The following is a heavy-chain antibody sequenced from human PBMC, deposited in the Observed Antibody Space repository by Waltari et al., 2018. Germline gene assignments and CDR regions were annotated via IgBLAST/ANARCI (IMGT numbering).Heavy chain of an antibody. D-gene: IGHD3-22*01. CDR2: IYTSGST. J-gene: IGHJ2*01. V-gene: IGHV4-4*07. Sequence: QVQLQESGPGLVKPSETLSLTCTVSGGSISSYYWSWIRQPAGKGLEWIGRIYTSGSTNYNPSLKSRVTMAVDTAKNQFSLKLSSVTAADTAVYYCATQYYYDSSGYFRFDLWGRGTLVTVSS. CDR3: ATQYYYDSSGYFRFDL. CDR1: GGSISSYY.